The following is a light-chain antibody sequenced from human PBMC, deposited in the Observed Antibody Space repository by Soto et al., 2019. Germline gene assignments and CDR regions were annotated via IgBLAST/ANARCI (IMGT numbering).Light chain of an antibody. J-gene: IGLJ3*02. V-gene: IGLV2-14*01. CDR1: SSDVGAYNY. CDR3: SSYTRSSTWV. Sequence: QSALTQPASVSGSPGQSITISCTGTSSDVGAYNYVSWYQQHPGNAPKLIIYEVSNRPSGVSNRFSGSKSDNTASLTISGLQAEDEADYYCSSYTRSSTWVFGGGTKLTVL. CDR2: EVS.